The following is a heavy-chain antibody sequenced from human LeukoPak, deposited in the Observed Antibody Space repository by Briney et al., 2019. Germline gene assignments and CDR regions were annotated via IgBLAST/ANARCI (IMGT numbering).Heavy chain of an antibody. CDR3: ARGFDSKSTYFDY. Sequence: PSETLSRTCTVSGGSITNYYWNWIRQPPGKGLEWIGYIYYSGSTNYNPSLKSRVTISLDTSKNQFSLRLTSVSAADTAVYYCARGFDSKSTYFDYWGQGTLLTVSS. V-gene: IGHV4-59*01. D-gene: IGHD5-12*01. CDR2: IYYSGST. J-gene: IGHJ4*02. CDR1: GGSITNYY.